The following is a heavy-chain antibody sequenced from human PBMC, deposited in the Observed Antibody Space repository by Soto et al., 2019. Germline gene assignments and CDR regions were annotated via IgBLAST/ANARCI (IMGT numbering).Heavy chain of an antibody. Sequence: PAGTLTLSCEASGLAFSSYEMSWVRQAPGKGLEWIGGISRSGDNIYTADSMKRVFIIFRATPKNSTYLQINRVRAEATAAYYCVKRDYNCCSGYTFTPGFDVWGQGTPVTVSS. D-gene: IGHD3-3*01. V-gene: IGHV3-23*01. J-gene: IGHJ6*02. CDR2: ISRSGDNI. CDR1: GLAFSSYE. CDR3: VKRDYNCCSGYTFTPGFDV.